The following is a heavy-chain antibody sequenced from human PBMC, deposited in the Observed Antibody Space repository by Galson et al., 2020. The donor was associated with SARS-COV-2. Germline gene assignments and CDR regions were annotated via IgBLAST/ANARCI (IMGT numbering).Heavy chain of an antibody. D-gene: IGHD2-15*01. CDR2: ISHSGST. V-gene: IGHV4-34*01. J-gene: IGHJ4*02. CDR3: ATYSVVVVAPTPLRADY. Sequence: SETLSLTCAVYGGSFSDHSWTWVRQPPGKGLEWIGEISHSGSTNYSPSLKSRVFMSVDTSKNQFSLKVRSVTAADTAVYYCATYSVVVVAPTPLRADYWGQGTLVTVSS. CDR1: GGSFSDHS.